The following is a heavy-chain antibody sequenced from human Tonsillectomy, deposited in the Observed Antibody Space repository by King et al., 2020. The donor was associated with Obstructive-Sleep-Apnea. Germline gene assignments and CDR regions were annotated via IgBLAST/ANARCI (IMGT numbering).Heavy chain of an antibody. CDR2: IYHSGST. J-gene: IGHJ6*02. CDR1: GDSISSSNW. V-gene: IGHV4-4*02. CDR3: ARVGVDDYGAYGSSYYGLDV. D-gene: IGHD4-17*01. Sequence: ELQESGPGLVKPSGTLSLTCAVSGDSISSSNWWSWWSGVRQPPGKGLEWIGEIYHSGSTNYNPSLKSRVTISVDKSKNQFSLKLSSVTAADTAVYYCARVGVDDYGAYGSSYYGLDVWGQGTTVTVSS.